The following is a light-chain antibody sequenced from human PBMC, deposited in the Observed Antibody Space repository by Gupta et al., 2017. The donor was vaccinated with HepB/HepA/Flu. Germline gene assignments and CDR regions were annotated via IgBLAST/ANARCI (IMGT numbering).Light chain of an antibody. CDR3: QQYKNWAQFT. Sequence: ETVMTQSPATLSVSPGERATLSCRASQSVSSNLAWYQQKPGQAPRLLIYGAFTRATGIPARFSGSGCGKELTLTISSRQSEDFAVYYCQQYKNWAQFTFGGGTKVEVK. V-gene: IGKV3-15*01. CDR1: QSVSSN. J-gene: IGKJ4*01. CDR2: GAF.